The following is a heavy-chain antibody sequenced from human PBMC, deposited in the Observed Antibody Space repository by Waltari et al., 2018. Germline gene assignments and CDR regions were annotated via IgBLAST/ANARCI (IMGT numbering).Heavy chain of an antibody. J-gene: IGHJ3*02. D-gene: IGHD6-13*01. V-gene: IGHV4-38-2*01. CDR2: IYHRGST. CDR1: GYSISSGYY. Sequence: QVQLQESGPGLVKPSETLSLTCAVSGYSISSGYYWGWIRQPPGKGLEWIGSIYHRGSTYYNPSLKRRVTISVDTSKNQFSLKLSSVTAADTAVYYCGRDSSSWSGDAFDIWGQGTMVTVSS. CDR3: GRDSSSWSGDAFDI.